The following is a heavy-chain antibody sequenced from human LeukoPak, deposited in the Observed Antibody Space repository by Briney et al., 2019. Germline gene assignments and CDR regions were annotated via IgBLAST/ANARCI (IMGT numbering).Heavy chain of an antibody. CDR3: ARWNRMIDY. D-gene: IGHD1-1*01. CDR1: GGSISSSSYY. J-gene: IGHJ4*02. CDR2: IYTSGST. V-gene: IGHV4-61*02. Sequence: PSETLSLTCTVSGGSISSSSYYWSWIRQPPGKGLEWIGRIYTSGSTNYNPSLKSRVTISVDTSKNQFSLKLSSVTAADTAVYYCARWNRMIDYWGQGTLVTVSS.